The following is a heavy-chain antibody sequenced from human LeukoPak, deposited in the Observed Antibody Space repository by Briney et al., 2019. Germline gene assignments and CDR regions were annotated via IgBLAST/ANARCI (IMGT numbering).Heavy chain of an antibody. CDR3: ARCITIFGVVIVYYFDY. Sequence: SETLSLTCTVSGGSISSSSYYWGWIRQPPGKGLEWTGSIYYSGSTYYNPSLKSRVTISVDTSKNRFSLKLSSVTAADTAVYYCARCITIFGVVIVYYFDYWGQGTLVTVSS. D-gene: IGHD3-3*01. V-gene: IGHV4-39*01. CDR2: IYYSGST. J-gene: IGHJ4*02. CDR1: GGSISSSSYY.